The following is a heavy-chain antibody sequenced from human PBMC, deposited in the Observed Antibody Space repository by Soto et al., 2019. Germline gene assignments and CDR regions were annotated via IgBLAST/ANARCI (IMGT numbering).Heavy chain of an antibody. Sequence: QLQLQESGPGLVKPSETLSLTCSVSGGSIRDYFWTWIRQPPGKGLEWIGYISSSGTINYNSSLKSRVTISLDTSRNHFSLKVSSVTAADTAVYFCARDRKLVIPGNYYYYGMDVWGQGTTVTVSS. CDR2: ISSSGTI. CDR3: ARDRKLVIPGNYYYYGMDV. V-gene: IGHV4-59*01. CDR1: GGSIRDYF. D-gene: IGHD3-9*01. J-gene: IGHJ6*02.